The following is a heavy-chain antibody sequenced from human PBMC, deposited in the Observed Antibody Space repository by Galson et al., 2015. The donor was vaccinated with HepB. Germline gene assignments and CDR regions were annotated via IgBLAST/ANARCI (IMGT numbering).Heavy chain of an antibody. CDR2: ISADNGNT. CDR1: GYTFSSYG. CDR3: ARGYGGITILDLYYYGMDV. V-gene: IGHV1-18*04. D-gene: IGHD3-9*01. J-gene: IGHJ6*02. Sequence: SVKVSCKASGYTFSSYGISWVRQAPGQGLEWMGWISADNGNTNYAQKIQGRVTMTTDTSTSTAYMELRSLRSDDTAVYYCARGYGGITILDLYYYGMDVWGQGTTVTVSS.